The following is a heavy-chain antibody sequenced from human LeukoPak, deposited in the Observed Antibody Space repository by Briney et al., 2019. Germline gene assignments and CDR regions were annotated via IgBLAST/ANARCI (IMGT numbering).Heavy chain of an antibody. CDR2: IYYSGST. Sequence: PSETLSLTCTVSGGSISSGGYYWSWIRQHPGKGLEWIGYIYYSGSTNYNPSLKSRVTISVDTSKNQFSLKLSSVTAADTAVYYCAREVGIAARPFDYWGQGTLVTVSS. J-gene: IGHJ4*02. V-gene: IGHV4-61*08. CDR1: GGSISSGGYY. CDR3: AREVGIAARPFDY. D-gene: IGHD6-6*01.